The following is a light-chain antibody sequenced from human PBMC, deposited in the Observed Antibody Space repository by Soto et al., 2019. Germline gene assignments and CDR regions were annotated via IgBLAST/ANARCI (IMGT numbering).Light chain of an antibody. CDR1: QSVSRN. J-gene: IGKJ2*01. CDR3: QQYGDWPPET. Sequence: EVVLTQSPATLSVSPGDRATLSCRASQSVSRNLAWYQHKPGQAPRLLIYGASTRATGVPARCSGSGSATEFTLSISSLQSEDVAVYYCQQYGDWPPETFGQGTKLEI. V-gene: IGKV3-15*01. CDR2: GAS.